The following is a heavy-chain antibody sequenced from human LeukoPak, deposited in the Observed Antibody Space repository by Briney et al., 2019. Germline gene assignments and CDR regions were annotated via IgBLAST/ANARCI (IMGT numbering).Heavy chain of an antibody. CDR2: ISGSGGST. V-gene: IGHV3-23*01. CDR1: GFTFSSYG. D-gene: IGHD3-22*01. CDR3: AKSLSLKYYYDSSGYYPVFDY. Sequence: PGGSLRLSCAASGFTFSSYGMSWVRQAPGKGLEWVSAISGSGGSTYYADSVKGRFTISRDNFKSTLYLQMNSLRAEDTAVYYCAKSLSLKYYYDSSGYYPVFDYWGQGTLVTVSS. J-gene: IGHJ4*02.